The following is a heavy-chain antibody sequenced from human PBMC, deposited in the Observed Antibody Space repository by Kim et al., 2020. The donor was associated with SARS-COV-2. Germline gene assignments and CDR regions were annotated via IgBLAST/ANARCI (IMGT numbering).Heavy chain of an antibody. J-gene: IGHJ4*02. V-gene: IGHV1-69*04. Sequence: SVKVSCKASGGTFSSYAISWVRQAPGQGLEWMGRIIPILGIANYAQKFQGRVTITADKSTSTAYMELSSLRSEDTAVYYCARFYYDSSGWLSYFDYWGQGTLVTVSS. D-gene: IGHD3-22*01. CDR3: ARFYYDSSGWLSYFDY. CDR1: GGTFSSYA. CDR2: IIPILGIA.